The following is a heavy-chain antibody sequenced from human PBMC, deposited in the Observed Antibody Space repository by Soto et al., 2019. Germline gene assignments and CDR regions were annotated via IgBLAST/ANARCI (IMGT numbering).Heavy chain of an antibody. J-gene: IGHJ6*02. V-gene: IGHV1-46*01. Sequence: QVQLVQSVAEVKKPGASVKVSCKASGYTFTSYYMHWVRQAPGQGLEWMGIINPSGGSTSYAQKFQGRVTMTRDTSTSTVYMEVSSLRSEDTAVYYCARDVEWLVRYYYGMDVWGQGTTVTVSS. CDR1: GYTFTSYY. CDR3: ARDVEWLVRYYYGMDV. CDR2: INPSGGST. D-gene: IGHD6-19*01.